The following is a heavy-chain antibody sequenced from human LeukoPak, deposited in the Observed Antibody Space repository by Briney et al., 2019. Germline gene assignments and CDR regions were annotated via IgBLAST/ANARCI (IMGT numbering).Heavy chain of an antibody. CDR1: GFTFSSYG. Sequence: PGRSLRLSCAASGFTFSSYGMHWVRQAPGKGLEWVAVIWYDGSNKYYADSVKGRFTISRDNSKNTLYLQMNSLRAEDTAVYYCARDRYGSGSYGYYFDYWGQGTLVTVSS. CDR3: ARDRYGSGSYGYYFDY. J-gene: IGHJ4*02. CDR2: IWYDGSNK. V-gene: IGHV3-33*01. D-gene: IGHD3-10*01.